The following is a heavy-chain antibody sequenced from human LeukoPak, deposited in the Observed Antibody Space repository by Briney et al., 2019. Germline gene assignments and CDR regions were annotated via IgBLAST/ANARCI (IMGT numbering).Heavy chain of an antibody. CDR2: IYYSGST. D-gene: IGHD3-10*01. CDR1: GGSISSSSYY. Sequence: SETLSFTCTVSGGSISSSSYYWGWIRQPPGKGLEWIGSIYYSGSTYYNPSLKSRVTISVDTSKNQFSLKLSSVTAADTAVYYCARESRRGSGSFDYWGQGTLVTVSS. CDR3: ARESRRGSGSFDY. V-gene: IGHV4-39*07. J-gene: IGHJ4*02.